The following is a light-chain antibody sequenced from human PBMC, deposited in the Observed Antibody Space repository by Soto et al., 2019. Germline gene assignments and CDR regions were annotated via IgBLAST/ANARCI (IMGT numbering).Light chain of an antibody. Sequence: QSVLTQPPSVSGAPGQRVTISCTGSSSSIGAGYDVHWYQQLPGTAPKLLIYGNSNRPSGVPDRFSGSKSGTSASLAITGLQAEDEADYYCQSYDSSLSQVVFGGGTKLTVL. CDR2: GNS. V-gene: IGLV1-40*01. J-gene: IGLJ2*01. CDR1: SSSIGAGYD. CDR3: QSYDSSLSQVV.